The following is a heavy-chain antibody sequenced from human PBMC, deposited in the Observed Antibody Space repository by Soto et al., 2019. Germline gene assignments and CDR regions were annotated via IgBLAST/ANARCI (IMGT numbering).Heavy chain of an antibody. CDR3: ARVADIVATVDY. V-gene: IGHV3-21*01. D-gene: IGHD5-12*01. J-gene: IGHJ4*02. CDR1: GFTFSSYS. CDR2: ISSSSSYI. Sequence: ESGGGLVKPGGSLRLSCAASGFTFSSYSMNWVRQAPGKGLEWVSSISSSSSYIYYADPVKGRFTISRDNAKNSLYLQMNSLRAEDTAVYYCARVADIVATVDYWGQGTLVTVSS.